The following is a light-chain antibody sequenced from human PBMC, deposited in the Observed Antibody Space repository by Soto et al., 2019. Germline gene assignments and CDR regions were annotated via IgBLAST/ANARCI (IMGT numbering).Light chain of an antibody. CDR3: QHYKSWPGT. CDR1: QTISTD. J-gene: IGKJ1*01. Sequence: EIVMTQSPATLSVSPGERATLSCRASQTISTDLAWYQQKPGQAPRLLIYGASTRATTFPARFSGGGSGKEFPLSFGTRQPEDFAVFSCQHYKSWPGTFGQGTKVET. V-gene: IGKV3-15*01. CDR2: GAS.